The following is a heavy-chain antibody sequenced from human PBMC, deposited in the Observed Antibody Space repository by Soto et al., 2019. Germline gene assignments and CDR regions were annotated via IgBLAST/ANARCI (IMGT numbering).Heavy chain of an antibody. Sequence: PGESLKISCKGSGYSFTSYWISWVRQMPGKGLEWMGRIDPSDSYTNYSPSFQGHVTISADKSISTAYLQWSSLKASDTAMYYCARRRYDFWSGYYYCGMDVWGQGTTVTVSS. V-gene: IGHV5-10-1*01. D-gene: IGHD3-3*01. CDR1: GYSFTSYW. J-gene: IGHJ6*02. CDR2: IDPSDSYT. CDR3: ARRRYDFWSGYYYCGMDV.